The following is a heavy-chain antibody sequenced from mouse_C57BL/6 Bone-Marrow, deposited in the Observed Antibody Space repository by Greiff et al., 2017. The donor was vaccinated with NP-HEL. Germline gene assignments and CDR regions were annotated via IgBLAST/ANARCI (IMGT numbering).Heavy chain of an antibody. J-gene: IGHJ2*01. Sequence: QVQLKQSGAELARPGASVKLSCKASGYTFTSYGISWVKQRTGQGLEWIGEIYPRSGNTYYNEKFKGKATLTADKSSSTAYMELRSLTSEDSAIYFCARGGVGEYYFDYWGQGTTLTVSS. D-gene: IGHD1-3*01. CDR1: GYTFTSYG. CDR3: ARGGVGEYYFDY. V-gene: IGHV1-81*01. CDR2: IYPRSGNT.